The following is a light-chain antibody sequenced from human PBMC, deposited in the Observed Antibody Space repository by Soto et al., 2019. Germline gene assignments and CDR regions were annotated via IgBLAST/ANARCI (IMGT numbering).Light chain of an antibody. Sequence: QSALTQPRSVSGSPGQSVTISCTGTNSDVGDYNYVSWYQHHPGKAPKLMIYDVNKRPSGVPDRFSGSRSGNTASLTISGLQAEDEADYHCCSYTGTYADVLFGGGTKLTVL. J-gene: IGLJ2*01. V-gene: IGLV2-11*01. CDR2: DVN. CDR1: NSDVGDYNY. CDR3: CSYTGTYADVL.